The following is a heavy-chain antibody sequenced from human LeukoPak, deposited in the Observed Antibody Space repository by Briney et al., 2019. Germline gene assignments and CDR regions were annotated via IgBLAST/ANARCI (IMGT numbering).Heavy chain of an antibody. CDR2: ISSSGSTI. CDR3: ARYENHSSSWYSYYYYYGMDV. CDR1: GFTFSDYY. J-gene: IGHJ6*02. V-gene: IGHV3-11*01. D-gene: IGHD6-13*01. Sequence: GGSLRLSCAASGFTFSDYYMSWLRQAPGKGLEWVSYISSSGSTIYYADSVKGRFTISRDNAKNSLYLQMNSLRAEDTAVYYCARYENHSSSWYSYYYYYGMDVWGQGTTVTVSS.